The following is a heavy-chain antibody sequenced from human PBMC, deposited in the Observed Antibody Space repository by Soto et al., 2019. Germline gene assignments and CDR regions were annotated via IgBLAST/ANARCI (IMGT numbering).Heavy chain of an antibody. D-gene: IGHD3-22*01. CDR1: GFTFSNAW. V-gene: IGHV3-15*01. Sequence: GGSLRLACAASGFTFSNAWMSWVRQAPGKGLEWVGSIKSKNDGGTTDYAAPVKGRFTISRDDSKNTLYLQMNSLKTEDTAVYYCTTVRLDYYDSSGYYYYWGQGTLVTVSS. CDR3: TTVRLDYYDSSGYYYY. CDR2: IKSKNDGGTT. J-gene: IGHJ4*02.